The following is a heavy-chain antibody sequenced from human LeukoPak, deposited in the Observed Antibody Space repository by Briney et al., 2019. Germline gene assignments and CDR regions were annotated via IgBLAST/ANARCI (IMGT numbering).Heavy chain of an antibody. D-gene: IGHD2-2*01. CDR3: AHEGQIFGGPAAQIYHNWFDP. V-gene: IGHV2-5*01. Sequence: ESGPTLVKPTQTLTLTRTFSGFSLNTRRVGVGWIRQPPGKALEWLALIYWYDDKRYSPPLRSRLTITKDTSKNQAVLTMTNMDPVVTATYSCAHEGQIFGGPAAQIYHNWFDPWGQGTLVTVSS. CDR2: IYWYDDK. CDR1: GFSLNTRRVG. J-gene: IGHJ5*02.